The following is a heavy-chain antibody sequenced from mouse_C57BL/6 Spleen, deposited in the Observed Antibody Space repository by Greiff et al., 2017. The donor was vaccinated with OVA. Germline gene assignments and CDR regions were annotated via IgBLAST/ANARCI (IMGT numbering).Heavy chain of an antibody. J-gene: IGHJ3*01. D-gene: IGHD2-3*01. V-gene: IGHV1-82*01. CDR1: GYAFSSSW. CDR3: ARGWLLLAY. Sequence: VQLQQSGPELVKPGASVKISCKASGYAFSSSWMNWVKQRPGKGLEWIGRIYPGDGDTNYNGKFKGKATLTADKSSSTAYMQLSSLTSEDSAVYFCARGWLLLAYWGQGTLVTVSA. CDR2: IYPGDGDT.